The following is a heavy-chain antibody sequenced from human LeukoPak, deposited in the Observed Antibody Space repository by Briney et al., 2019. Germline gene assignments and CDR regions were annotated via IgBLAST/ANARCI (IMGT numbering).Heavy chain of an antibody. D-gene: IGHD6-6*01. CDR3: ARGGSYLEWFDP. CDR1: GGSFSGYY. V-gene: IGHV4-59*01. Sequence: PSETLSLTCAVYGGSFSGYYWSWIRQPPGKGLEWIGYMYYSGSTSYNPSLKSRVTISVDTSKNQFSLRLSSVTAADTAVYYCARGGSYLEWFDPWGQGTLVTVSS. J-gene: IGHJ5*02. CDR2: MYYSGST.